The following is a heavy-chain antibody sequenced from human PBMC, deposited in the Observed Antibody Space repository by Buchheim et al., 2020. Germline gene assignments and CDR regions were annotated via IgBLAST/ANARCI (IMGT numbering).Heavy chain of an antibody. Sequence: QVQLVESGGGVVQPGRSLRLSCAASGFTFSSYAMHWVRQAPGKGLEWVAVISYDGSNKYYADSVKGRFTISRDNSKNTLYLQMNSLRAEGTAVYYCAMGGYYRDYWGQGTL. V-gene: IGHV3-30-3*01. CDR1: GFTFSSYA. CDR2: ISYDGSNK. J-gene: IGHJ4*02. D-gene: IGHD3-10*01. CDR3: AMGGYYRDY.